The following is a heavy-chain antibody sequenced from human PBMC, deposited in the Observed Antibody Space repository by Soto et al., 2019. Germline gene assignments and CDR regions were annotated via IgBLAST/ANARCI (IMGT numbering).Heavy chain of an antibody. D-gene: IGHD2-15*01. CDR2: IYYSGST. CDR1: GGSLSSSSYY. Sequence: SETLSLTCTVSGGSLSSSSYYWGWIRQPPGKGLEWIGSIYYSGSTYYNPSLKSRVTISVDTSKNQFSLRLSSVTAADTAVYYCARHTPAISISDHWGQGTLVTVSS. CDR3: ARHTPAISISDH. J-gene: IGHJ4*02. V-gene: IGHV4-39*01.